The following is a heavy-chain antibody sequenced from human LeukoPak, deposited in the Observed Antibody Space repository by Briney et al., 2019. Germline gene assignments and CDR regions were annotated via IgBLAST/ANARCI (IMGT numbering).Heavy chain of an antibody. Sequence: ASLWDSCEASGYTFTIYSISSVSQAPGQRVECMGWICAYNGNTNSAQTLQGRVTITTDTSTSTAYMYKRTVRAHSTPLYYSAREIRVYYYDSSGYSNWFDPWGQGTLVTVSS. CDR1: GYTFTIYS. CDR3: AREIRVYYYDSSGYSNWFDP. CDR2: ICAYNGNT. J-gene: IGHJ5*02. D-gene: IGHD3-22*01. V-gene: IGHV1-18*01.